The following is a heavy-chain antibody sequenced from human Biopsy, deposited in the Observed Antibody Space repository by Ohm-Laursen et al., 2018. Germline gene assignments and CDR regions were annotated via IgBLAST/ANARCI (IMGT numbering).Heavy chain of an antibody. CDR3: VRGRAY. Sequence: SLRLSCTASGFTDSTTYMCWVRQAPAKGQEWVSIIYLDGNTYYTDSVKGRFTISRDNSKNALYLQMNSLRPAGTAKYCCVRGRAYWGQGTLVTVSS. CDR1: GFTDSTTY. CDR2: IYLDGNT. J-gene: IGHJ4*02. V-gene: IGHV3-53*01.